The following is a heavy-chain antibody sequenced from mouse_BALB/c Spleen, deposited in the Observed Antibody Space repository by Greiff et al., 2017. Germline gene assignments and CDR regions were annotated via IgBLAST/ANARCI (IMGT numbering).Heavy chain of an antibody. D-gene: IGHD6-1*01. CDR3: TGSPFAY. J-gene: IGHJ3*01. V-gene: IGHV6-3*01. CDR2: IRLKSDNYAT. Sequence: EVKLVESGGGLVQPGGSMKLSCVASGFTFSSYWMSWVRQSPEKGLEWVAEIRLKSDNYATHYAESVKGKFTISRDDSKSRLYLQMNSLRAEDTGIYYCTGSPFAYRGQGTLVTVSA. CDR1: GFTFSSYW.